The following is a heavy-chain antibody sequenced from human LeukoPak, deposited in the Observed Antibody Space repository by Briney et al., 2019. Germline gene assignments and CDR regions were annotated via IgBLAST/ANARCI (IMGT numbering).Heavy chain of an antibody. CDR1: GFTFSSYS. Sequence: GGSLRLSCAASGFTFSSYSMNWVRQAPGKGLEWVSSISSSSGYIYYADSVKGRFTISRDNAKNSLYLQMNSLRAEDTAVYYCARDPDLRAYFDYWGQGTLVTVSS. V-gene: IGHV3-21*01. J-gene: IGHJ4*02. CDR3: ARDPDLRAYFDY. D-gene: IGHD3-3*01. CDR2: ISSSSGYI.